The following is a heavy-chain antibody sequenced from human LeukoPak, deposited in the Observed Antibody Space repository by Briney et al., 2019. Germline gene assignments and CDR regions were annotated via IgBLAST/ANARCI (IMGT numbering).Heavy chain of an antibody. CDR3: ARGLYDILTGYQDAFDI. Sequence: PGGSLRLSCAASGFTFSSYEMNWVRQAPGKGLEWVSYISSSGSTIYYADSVKGRFTISRDNAKNSLYLQMNSLRAEDTAVYYCARGLYDILTGYQDAFDIWGQGTMVTVSS. D-gene: IGHD3-9*01. CDR2: ISSSGSTI. CDR1: GFTFSSYE. V-gene: IGHV3-48*03. J-gene: IGHJ3*02.